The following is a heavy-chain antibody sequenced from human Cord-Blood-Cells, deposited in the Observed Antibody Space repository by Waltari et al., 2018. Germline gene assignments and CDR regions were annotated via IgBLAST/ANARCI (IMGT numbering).Heavy chain of an antibody. CDR2: IYTSGST. J-gene: IGHJ5*02. Sequence: QVQLQESGPGLVQPPETLSLTCTVSVGSISSYYWSWLRQPAGQRLEWIGRIYTSGSTNYNPSLKSRVTMSVDTSKNQFSLKLSSVTAADTAVYYCARDTAYCSGGSCYRNWFDPWGQGTLVTVSS. V-gene: IGHV4-4*07. CDR1: VGSISSYY. CDR3: ARDTAYCSGGSCYRNWFDP. D-gene: IGHD2-15*01.